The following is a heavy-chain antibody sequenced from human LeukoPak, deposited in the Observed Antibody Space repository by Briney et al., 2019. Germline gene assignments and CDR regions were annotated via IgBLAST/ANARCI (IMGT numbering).Heavy chain of an antibody. CDR1: GYTFTGYY. Sequence: ASVKVSCKASGYTFTGYYIHWVRQAPGQGLEWMGWINPNSGGTTYAQKFQGRVTITTDESTSTAYMELSSLRSEDTAVYYCARSSRPVDSRVAWSLRVGDFDYWGQGTLVTVSS. V-gene: IGHV1-2*02. D-gene: IGHD3-22*01. CDR3: ARSSRPVDSRVAWSLRVGDFDY. CDR2: INPNSGGT. J-gene: IGHJ4*02.